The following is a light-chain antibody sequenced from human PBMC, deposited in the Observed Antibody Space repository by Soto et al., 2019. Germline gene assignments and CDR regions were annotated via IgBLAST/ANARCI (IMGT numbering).Light chain of an antibody. CDR1: QTIGSN. V-gene: IGKV3-15*01. J-gene: IGKJ1*01. Sequence: EIVMRQSKDTLSVTQGERATLCCRGSQTIGSNLAWYQQKPGQPPRLLIYDASTRATDLPARFTGSGPGTDFTLTISSLQSEDFAVYYCQQYNNGPPTWTFGQGTKVDIK. CDR2: DAS. CDR3: QQYNNGPPTWT.